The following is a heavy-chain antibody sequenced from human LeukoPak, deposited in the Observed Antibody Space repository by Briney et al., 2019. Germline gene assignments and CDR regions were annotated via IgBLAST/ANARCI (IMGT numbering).Heavy chain of an antibody. CDR2: ISGSGGST. V-gene: IGHV3-23*01. Sequence: GGSLRLSCAASGFTFSSYAMSWVRQAPGKGLEWVSAISGSGGSTYYADSVKGRFTISRDNSKNTLYLQMNSLRAEDTAVYYSAKGYDYVWGSYRNFDYWGQGTLVTVSS. J-gene: IGHJ4*02. CDR1: GFTFSSYA. CDR3: AKGYDYVWGSYRNFDY. D-gene: IGHD3-16*02.